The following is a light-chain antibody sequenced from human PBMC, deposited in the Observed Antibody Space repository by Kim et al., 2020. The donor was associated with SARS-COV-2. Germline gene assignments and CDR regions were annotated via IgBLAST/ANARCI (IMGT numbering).Light chain of an antibody. Sequence: QSALSQPASVSGSPGLSVTISCTGTSSDVGDNNYVSWYQQHPGEAPKLIIYDVTNRPSRVSHRFSASKSGNTASLTISGLQAEDEADYYCASYASATPRVFGSGTKVTVL. CDR2: DVT. J-gene: IGLJ1*01. V-gene: IGLV2-14*03. CDR1: SSDVGDNNY. CDR3: ASYASATPRV.